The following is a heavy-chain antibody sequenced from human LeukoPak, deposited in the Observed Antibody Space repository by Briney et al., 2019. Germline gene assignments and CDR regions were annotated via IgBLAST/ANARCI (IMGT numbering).Heavy chain of an antibody. J-gene: IGHJ5*02. CDR2: IYYSGST. CDR1: GGSISSYY. CDR3: ARAYCGGDCYYNWFDP. Sequence: SETLSLTCTVSGGSISSYYWSWIRQPPGKGLEWIGYIYYSGSTNYNPSLKSRVTISVDTSKNQFSLKLSSVTAADTAVYYCARAYCGGDCYYNWFDPWGQGTLVTVSS. D-gene: IGHD2-21*02. V-gene: IGHV4-59*01.